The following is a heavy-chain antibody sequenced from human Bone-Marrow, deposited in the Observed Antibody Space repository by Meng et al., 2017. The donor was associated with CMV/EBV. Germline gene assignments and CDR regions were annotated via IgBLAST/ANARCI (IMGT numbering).Heavy chain of an antibody. J-gene: IGHJ3*02. CDR3: ARGSNLRSDAFDI. D-gene: IGHD4-11*01. CDR1: GFTVSSNY. V-gene: IGHV4-34*01. CDR2: INHSGST. Sequence: ESLKISCAASGFTVSSNYMSWIRQPPGKGLEWIGEINHSGSTNYNPSLKSRVTISVDTSKNQFSLKLSSVTAADTAVYYCARGSNLRSDAFDIWGQGTMVTVSS.